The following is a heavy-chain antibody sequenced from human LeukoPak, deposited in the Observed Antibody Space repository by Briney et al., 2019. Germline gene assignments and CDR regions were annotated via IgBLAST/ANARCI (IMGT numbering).Heavy chain of an antibody. Sequence: SETLSLTCTVYGGSFTDYFWSWMRQSPGKGLEWIGEINDYTGDTNYNPSLNSRVSISLEKSKNQFSLGLRSVTAADTAVYYCARGRIAKIVVVHSFSYGMDVWGQGTTVTVSS. V-gene: IGHV4-34*01. CDR1: GGSFTDYF. CDR2: INDYTGDT. D-gene: IGHD3-22*01. CDR3: ARGRIAKIVVVHSFSYGMDV. J-gene: IGHJ6*02.